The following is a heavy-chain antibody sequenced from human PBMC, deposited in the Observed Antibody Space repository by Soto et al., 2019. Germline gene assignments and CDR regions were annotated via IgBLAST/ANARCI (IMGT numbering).Heavy chain of an antibody. V-gene: IGHV4-39*01. CDR2: IFYNGGT. D-gene: IGHD3-16*02. CDR1: GDSISSTNFY. J-gene: IGHJ4*02. CDR3: ARTIMITFGGVIGWGSYYFDH. Sequence: SETLSLTCTVSGDSISSTNFYWGWVRQPPGKGLEWIASIFYNGGTYSNPSLKSPVTISLDTSKNQFSLRLSSVTAADTAVYYCARTIMITFGGVIGWGSYYFDHWGQGTLVTVSS.